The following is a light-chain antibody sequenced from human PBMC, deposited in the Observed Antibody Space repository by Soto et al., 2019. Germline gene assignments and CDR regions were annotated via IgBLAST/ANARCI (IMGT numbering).Light chain of an antibody. CDR1: SSDVGSYNL. J-gene: IGLJ1*01. CDR3: CSYAGSHYV. CDR2: EVS. V-gene: IGLV2-23*02. Sequence: HSVLTQPASVSGSPLQSITISCTGTSSDVGSYNLVSWYQQHPGKAPKLMIYEVSKWPSGISNRFSGSKSGNTASLTISGLQAEDEGDYYCCSYAGSHYVFGTGTKVSVL.